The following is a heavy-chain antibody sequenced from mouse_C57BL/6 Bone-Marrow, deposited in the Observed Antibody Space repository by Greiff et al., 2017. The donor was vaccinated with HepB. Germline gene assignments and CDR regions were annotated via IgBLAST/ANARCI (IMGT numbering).Heavy chain of an antibody. CDR3: ARCDIPWYFDV. Sequence: QVQLQQPGAELVMPGASVKLSCKASGYTFTSYWMHWVKQRPGQGLEWIGEIDPSDSYTNYNQKFKGKSTLTVDKSSSTAYMQLSSLTSEDSAVYYCARCDIPWYFDVWGTGTTGTVSS. CDR1: GYTFTSYW. V-gene: IGHV1-69*01. CDR2: IDPSDSYT. J-gene: IGHJ1*03. D-gene: IGHD2-13*01.